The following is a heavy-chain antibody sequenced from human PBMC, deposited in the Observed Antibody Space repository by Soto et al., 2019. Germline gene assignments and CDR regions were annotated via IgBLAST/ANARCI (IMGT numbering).Heavy chain of an antibody. V-gene: IGHV4-4*02. J-gene: IGHJ1*01. CDR3: GRIVGYCSGGSCSNPGYFQH. Sequence: QVQLQESGPGLVKPSGTLSLTCAVSGGSISSSNWWSWVRHSPGKGLEWIGEIYHSGGTNYNPSLKSRVTISVDKSKNQFSLKLSAVTAADTAVYYCGRIVGYCSGGSCSNPGYFQHWGQGTLVTVSS. CDR1: GGSISSSNW. CDR2: IYHSGGT. D-gene: IGHD2-15*01.